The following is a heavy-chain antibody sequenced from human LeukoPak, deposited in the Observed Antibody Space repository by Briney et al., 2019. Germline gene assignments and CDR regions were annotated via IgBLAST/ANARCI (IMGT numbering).Heavy chain of an antibody. CDR1: GGSFRGYY. J-gene: IGHJ4*02. D-gene: IGHD6-13*01. Sequence: SETLSLTCAVYGGSFRGYYWSWIRQPPGKGLEWIGEINHSGSTNYNPSLKSRVTISVDTSKNQFSLKLSSVTAADTAVYYCARLRGRYSSSWSRGAYFDYWGQGTLVTVSS. CDR2: INHSGST. CDR3: ARLRGRYSSSWSRGAYFDY. V-gene: IGHV4-34*01.